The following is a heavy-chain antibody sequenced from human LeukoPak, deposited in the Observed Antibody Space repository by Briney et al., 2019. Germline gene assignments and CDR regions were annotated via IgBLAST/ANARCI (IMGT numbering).Heavy chain of an antibody. J-gene: IGHJ5*02. CDR1: GYSISSGYY. Sequence: PSETLSLTCTVSGYSISSGYYWGWIRQPPGKGLEWIGSIYHSGSTYYNPSLKSRVTISVDTSKNQFSLKLSSVTAADTAVYYCARDLRYYDILTGYYRGVWFDPWGQGTLVTVSS. D-gene: IGHD3-9*01. CDR2: IYHSGST. CDR3: ARDLRYYDILTGYYRGVWFDP. V-gene: IGHV4-38-2*02.